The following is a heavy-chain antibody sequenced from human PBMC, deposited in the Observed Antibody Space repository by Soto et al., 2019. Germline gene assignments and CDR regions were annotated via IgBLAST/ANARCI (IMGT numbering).Heavy chain of an antibody. CDR2: INHTGST. D-gene: IGHD2-8*02. CDR1: GGSFSGYS. CDR3: ARDKITGLFDY. V-gene: IGHV4-34*01. J-gene: IGHJ4*02. Sequence: TLSLTCAVYGGSFSGYSWTWIRQPPGTGLEWIGEINHTGSTNYNPSLKSRVTISVDTSKNQFSLKLTSVTAADTAVYYCARDKITGLFDYWGQGTLVPVSS.